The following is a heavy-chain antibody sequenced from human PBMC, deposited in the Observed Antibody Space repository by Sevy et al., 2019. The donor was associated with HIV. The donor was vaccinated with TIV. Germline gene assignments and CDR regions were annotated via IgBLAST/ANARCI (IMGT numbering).Heavy chain of an antibody. CDR3: AREGGRIASAGTNWFDP. V-gene: IGHV1-69*13. D-gene: IGHD6-13*01. CDR2: IIPIFGTA. J-gene: IGHJ5*02. Sequence: ASVKVSCKASGGTFSSYAISWVRQAPGQGLEWMGGIIPIFGTANYAQKFQGRVTITADESTSTAYMELSSLRSEDTAVYYCAREGGRIASAGTNWFDPWGQGTLVTVSS. CDR1: GGTFSSYA.